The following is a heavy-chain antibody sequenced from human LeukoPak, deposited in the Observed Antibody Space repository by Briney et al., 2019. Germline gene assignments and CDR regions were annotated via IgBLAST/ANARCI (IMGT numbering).Heavy chain of an antibody. CDR2: ISTSGSTI. J-gene: IGHJ6*03. V-gene: IGHV3-11*01. D-gene: IGHD3-9*01. Sequence: GSLRLSCAASGFTFSDYYMSWIRQAPGKGLEWVSYISTSGSTIYYADSVKGRFTISRDNAKNSLYLQMNSLRAEDTAVYYCARDGVLRYFDWLFPYYMDVWGKGTTVTISS. CDR1: GFTFSDYY. CDR3: ARDGVLRYFDWLFPYYMDV.